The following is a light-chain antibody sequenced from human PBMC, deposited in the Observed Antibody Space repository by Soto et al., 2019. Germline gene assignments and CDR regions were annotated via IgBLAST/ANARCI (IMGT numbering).Light chain of an antibody. J-gene: IGLJ3*02. CDR2: RNN. CDR1: SSNIGSNY. V-gene: IGLV1-47*01. CDR3: EAWDDSLSGWV. Sequence: QSVLTQPPSASGTPGQRVTISCSGSSSNIGSNYVYWYQQLPGTATKLLIYRNNPRPSGVPDRFSGSKSGTSASLAISGLRSEDESDYYCEAWDDSLSGWVFGGGTKLTVL.